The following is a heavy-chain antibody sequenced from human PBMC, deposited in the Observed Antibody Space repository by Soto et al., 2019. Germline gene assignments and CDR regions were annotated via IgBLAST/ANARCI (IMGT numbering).Heavy chain of an antibody. CDR2: MNPNSGNT. CDR3: ARGRGTFGGVIVIVSYYYMDV. CDR1: GYTFTSYD. Sequence: QVQLVQSGAEVKKPGASVKVSCKASGYTFTSYDINWVRQATGQGLEWMGWMNPNSGNTGYAQKFQGRVTMTRNTSISTAYMELSSLRSEDTAVYYCARGRGTFGGVIVIVSYYYMDVWGKGTTVTVSS. D-gene: IGHD3-16*02. V-gene: IGHV1-8*01. J-gene: IGHJ6*03.